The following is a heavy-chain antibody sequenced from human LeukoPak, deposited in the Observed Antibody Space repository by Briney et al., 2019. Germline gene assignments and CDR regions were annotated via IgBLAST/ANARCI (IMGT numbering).Heavy chain of an antibody. CDR3: ARRYCSSTSCYTYNWFDP. CDR1: GGSISSSNW. V-gene: IGHV4-4*02. D-gene: IGHD2-2*02. Sequence: SETLSLTCAVSGGSISSSNWWSWVRQPPGKGLEWIGEIYHSGSTNYNPSLKSRVTISVDASKNQFSLKLSSVTAADTAVYYCARRYCSSTSCYTYNWFDPWGQGTLVTVSS. CDR2: IYHSGST. J-gene: IGHJ5*02.